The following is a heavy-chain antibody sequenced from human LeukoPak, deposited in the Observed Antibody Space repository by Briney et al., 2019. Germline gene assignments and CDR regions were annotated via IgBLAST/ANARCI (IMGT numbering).Heavy chain of an antibody. CDR1: GGSINSNNW. J-gene: IGHJ4*02. CDR3: ARGWGPAYCGGDCHRHFDY. D-gene: IGHD2-21*02. CDR2: IYHSGTT. V-gene: IGHV4-4*02. Sequence: PSETLSLTCAVSGGSINSNNWLNWVRQPPGQGLEWIGEIYHSGTTNYNPSLKSRVTISVDKSKNQFSLKLSSVTAADTALYYCARGWGPAYCGGDCHRHFDYWGQGTLVTVSS.